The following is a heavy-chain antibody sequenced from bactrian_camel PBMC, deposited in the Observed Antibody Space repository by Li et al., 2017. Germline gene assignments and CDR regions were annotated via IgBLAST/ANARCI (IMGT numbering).Heavy chain of an antibody. V-gene: IGHV3S40*01. CDR2: IYGGGVDT. D-gene: IGHD5*01. J-gene: IGHJ4*01. Sequence: VQLVESGGGSVQAGGSLRLTCTVSGYICKAYCMGWFRQAPGKDREGVAAIYGGGVDTVYAEPVKGRFTISQDYSKITTYLRMDNLKPEDTAMYYCAVAWGTHCTRGASFLYQTTGQGTQVTVSS. CDR1: GYICKAYC.